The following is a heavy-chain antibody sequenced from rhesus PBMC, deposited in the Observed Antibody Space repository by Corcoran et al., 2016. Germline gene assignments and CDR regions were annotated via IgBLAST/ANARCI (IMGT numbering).Heavy chain of an antibody. CDR3: ARGERLVNEYFEF. V-gene: IGHV4-173*01. CDR1: GGSISSNY. D-gene: IGHD6S26*01. CDR2: ISGSGGIT. Sequence: QLQLQESGPGLVKPSETLSLTCAVSGGSISSNYWSWIRQPPGKGLEWIGRISGSGGITDYNPSLKSRVTISTDPSQKQFSLKLSSVTAADTAVYYCARGERLVNEYFEFWGQGALVTVSS. J-gene: IGHJ1*01.